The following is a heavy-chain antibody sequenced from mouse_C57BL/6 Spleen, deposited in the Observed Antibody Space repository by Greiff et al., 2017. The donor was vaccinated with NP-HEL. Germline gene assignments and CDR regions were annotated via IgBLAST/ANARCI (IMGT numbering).Heavy chain of an antibody. J-gene: IGHJ2*01. CDR1: GYSFTGYY. Sequence: VQLQQSGPELVKPGASVKISCKASGYSFTGYYMNWVKQSPEKSLEWIGEINPSTGGTTYNQKFKAKATLTVDKSSSTAYMQLKSLTSEDSAVYYCARERNYYGSSYEAFDYWGQGTTLTVSS. CDR2: INPSTGGT. CDR3: ARERNYYGSSYEAFDY. V-gene: IGHV1-42*01. D-gene: IGHD1-1*01.